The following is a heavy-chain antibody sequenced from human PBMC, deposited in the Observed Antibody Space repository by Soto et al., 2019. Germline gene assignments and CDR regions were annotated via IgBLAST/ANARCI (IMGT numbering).Heavy chain of an antibody. CDR2: MNPNSGNT. J-gene: IGHJ3*02. Sequence: ASVKVSCKASGYTFTSYDINWVRQATGQGLEWMGWMNPNSGNTGYAQKFQGRVTMTRNTSISTAYMELSSLRSEDTAVYYCARVSLEWLLSLGAFDIWGQGTMVTVSS. V-gene: IGHV1-8*01. D-gene: IGHD3-3*01. CDR3: ARVSLEWLLSLGAFDI. CDR1: GYTFTSYD.